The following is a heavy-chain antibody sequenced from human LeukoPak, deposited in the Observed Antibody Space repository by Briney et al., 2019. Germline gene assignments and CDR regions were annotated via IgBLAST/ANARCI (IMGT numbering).Heavy chain of an antibody. V-gene: IGHV4-34*01. CDR1: GGSFSCYY. CDR2: INHSGST. Sequence: SETLSLTCAVYGGSFSCYYWSWIRQPPGKGLEWIGEINHSGSTNYNPSLKSRVTISVDTSKNQFSLKLSSVTAADTAVYYCARKGKQHFQFDPWGQGTLVTVSS. J-gene: IGHJ5*02. D-gene: IGHD6-13*01. CDR3: ARKGKQHFQFDP.